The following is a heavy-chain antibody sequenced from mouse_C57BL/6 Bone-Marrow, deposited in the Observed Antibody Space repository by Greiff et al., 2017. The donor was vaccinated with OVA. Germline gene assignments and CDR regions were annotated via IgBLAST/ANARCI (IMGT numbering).Heavy chain of an antibody. D-gene: IGHD1-1*01. J-gene: IGHJ1*03. CDR3: AISRSTVVANWYFDV. Sequence: EVKLMESGPGLVKPSQSLSLTCSVTGYSITSGYYWNWIRQFPGNKLEWMGYISYDGSNNYNPSLKNRISITRDTSKNQFFLKLNSVTTEDTATYYCAISRSTVVANWYFDVWGTGTTVTVSS. CDR1: GYSITSGYY. CDR2: ISYDGSN. V-gene: IGHV3-6*01.